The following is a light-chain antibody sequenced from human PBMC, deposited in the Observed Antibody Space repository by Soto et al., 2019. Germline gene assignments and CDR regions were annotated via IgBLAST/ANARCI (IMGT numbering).Light chain of an antibody. J-gene: IGKJ1*01. V-gene: IGKV3-11*01. Sequence: EIVLTQSPGTLSLSPGERVTLSCRASQSVSNYLAWYQQKPGQAPRLLIYDASNRATGIPARFSGSGSGTDFTLTISGLEPEDFALYYCQQYNNWPGTFGQGTKVDIK. CDR3: QQYNNWPGT. CDR1: QSVSNY. CDR2: DAS.